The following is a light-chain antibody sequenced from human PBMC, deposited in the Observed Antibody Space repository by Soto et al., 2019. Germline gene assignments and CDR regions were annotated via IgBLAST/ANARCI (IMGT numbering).Light chain of an antibody. J-gene: IGKJ3*01. CDR2: GAS. V-gene: IGKV1-6*01. Sequence: AIQMTQSPSSLSASVGDRVTITCRASQGIRNDLGWYQQKPGKAPKLLIHGASSLQSGVPSRFSGSGFGTDFTLTINSLHPEDFATYYCLQDYNYPFTFGPGTKLDIK. CDR3: LQDYNYPFT. CDR1: QGIRND.